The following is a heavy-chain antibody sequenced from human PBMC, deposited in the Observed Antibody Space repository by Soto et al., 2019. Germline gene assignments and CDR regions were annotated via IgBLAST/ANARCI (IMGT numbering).Heavy chain of an antibody. Sequence: GASVKVSCKASGYTFTSYGMHWVRQAPGQRLEWMGWINAGNGNTKYSQKFQGRVTITRDTSASTAYMELSSLRSEDTAVYYCARAVAVAADFDYWGQGTLVTVSS. CDR3: ARAVAVAADFDY. CDR1: GYTFTSYG. D-gene: IGHD6-19*01. CDR2: INAGNGNT. J-gene: IGHJ4*02. V-gene: IGHV1-3*01.